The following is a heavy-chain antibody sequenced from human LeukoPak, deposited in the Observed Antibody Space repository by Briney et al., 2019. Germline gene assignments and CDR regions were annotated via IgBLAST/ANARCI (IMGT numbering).Heavy chain of an antibody. CDR2: IGTAGDT. V-gene: IGHV3-13*01. CDR1: GFTFSSYD. J-gene: IGHJ4*02. Sequence: PGGSLRLSCAASGFTFSSYDMHWVRQATGKGLEWVSAIGTAGDTYYPGSVKGRFTISRENAKNFLYLQMNSLRAGDTAVYYCARAAYGDYRFDYWGQGTLVTVSS. CDR3: ARAAYGDYRFDY. D-gene: IGHD4-17*01.